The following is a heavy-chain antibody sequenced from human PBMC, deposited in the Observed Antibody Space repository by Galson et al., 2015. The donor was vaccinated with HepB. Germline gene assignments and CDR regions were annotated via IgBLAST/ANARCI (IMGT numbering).Heavy chain of an antibody. CDR1: GGSINTYY. CDR2: IYYSGST. D-gene: IGHD2-21*02. CDR3: ARGSVTDGWFNP. Sequence: ETLSLTCTVSGGSINTYYWSWIRQPPGKGLEWIGYIYYSGSTNYSPSLKSRVTMSVDTSKNQFSLRLTSVTAADTAVYYCARGSVTDGWFNPWGQGTLVTVSS. J-gene: IGHJ5*02. V-gene: IGHV4-59*01.